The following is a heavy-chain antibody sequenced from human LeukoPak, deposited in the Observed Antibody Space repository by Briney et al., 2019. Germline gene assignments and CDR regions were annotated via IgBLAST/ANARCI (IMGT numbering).Heavy chain of an antibody. J-gene: IGHJ6*02. Sequence: ASVKVSCKASGGTFSSYAISWVRQAPGQGLEWMGRIIPILGIANYAQKFQGRVTMTRNTSISTAYMELSSLRSEDTAVYYCARGDSSGAYDMDVWGQGTTVTVSS. CDR1: GGTFSSYA. CDR3: ARGDSSGAYDMDV. V-gene: IGHV1-69*04. CDR2: IIPILGIA. D-gene: IGHD3-22*01.